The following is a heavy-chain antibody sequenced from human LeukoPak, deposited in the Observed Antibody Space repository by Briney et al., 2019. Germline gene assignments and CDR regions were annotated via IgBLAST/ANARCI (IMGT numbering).Heavy chain of an antibody. Sequence: PGGSLRLSCAASGFTFSSYGMHWVRQAPGKGLEWVAVIWYDGSNKYYADSVKGRFTISRDNSKNTLYLQMNSLRAEVTAVYYCAKSDSSGYYVYDYWGQGTLVTVSS. CDR1: GFTFSSYG. CDR2: IWYDGSNK. CDR3: AKSDSSGYYVYDY. V-gene: IGHV3-33*06. D-gene: IGHD3-22*01. J-gene: IGHJ4*02.